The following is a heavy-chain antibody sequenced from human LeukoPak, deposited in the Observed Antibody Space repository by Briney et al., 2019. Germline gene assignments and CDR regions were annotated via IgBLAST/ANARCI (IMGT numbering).Heavy chain of an antibody. D-gene: IGHD6-13*01. Sequence: GGSLRLSCAASGFTFSNYAMSWVRQAPGKGLEWVSTIIGRGGTTYYADSVKGRFTISSGNSKNTLYLQVNSLRAEDTAVYYCAKSGQQLVLYFDFWGQGTLVTVSS. CDR2: IIGRGGTT. CDR3: AKSGQQLVLYFDF. J-gene: IGHJ4*02. V-gene: IGHV3-23*01. CDR1: GFTFSNYA.